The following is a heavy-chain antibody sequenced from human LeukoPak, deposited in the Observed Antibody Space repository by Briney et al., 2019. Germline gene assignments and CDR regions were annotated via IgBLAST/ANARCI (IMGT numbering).Heavy chain of an antibody. J-gene: IGHJ3*01. Sequence: SQTLSLTCAISGDSVSSKTAAWNWIRQSPSIGLEWLGRTYQRSRWYYENAPSLKSRISVNPDTSKNHFSLQLNSVTPDDTAVYYCARDPGFGFGFDLWGQGTLVTVSA. CDR1: GDSVSSKTAA. D-gene: IGHD3-3*01. CDR2: TYQRSRWYY. V-gene: IGHV6-1*01. CDR3: ARDPGFGFGFDL.